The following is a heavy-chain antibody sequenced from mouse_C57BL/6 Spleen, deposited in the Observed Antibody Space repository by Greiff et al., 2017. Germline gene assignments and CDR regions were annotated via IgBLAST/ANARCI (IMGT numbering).Heavy chain of an antibody. Sequence: QVQLQQPGTELVKPGASVKLSCKASGYTFTSYWMHWGKQRPGQGFEWIGNIIPGNGGTNYNEKFKSKATLTVDKSSSTADMPLSSLTSEDSAVYYCASGLLHWYFYVWGTGATVTVAT. D-gene: IGHD2-3*01. CDR2: IIPGNGGT. J-gene: IGHJ1*03. CDR3: ASGLLHWYFYV. V-gene: IGHV1-53*01. CDR1: GYTFTSYW.